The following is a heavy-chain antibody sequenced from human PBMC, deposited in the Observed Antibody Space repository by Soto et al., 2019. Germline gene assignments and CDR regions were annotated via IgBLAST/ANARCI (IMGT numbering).Heavy chain of an antibody. CDR2: VYYSGTT. CDR3: ARTTAVPNTLRSRYFFDY. J-gene: IGHJ4*02. D-gene: IGHD4-17*01. V-gene: IGHV4-61*01. Sequence: SDILSLTCSFSGFYVSYKTCYWSWIRQPPGKRLEWIGYVYYSGTTNYNPSLKSRVTISVDLSKNRFSLRLSSVTTADTALYYCARTTAVPNTLRSRYFFDYWGQGTLVNVSS. CDR1: GFYVSYKTCY.